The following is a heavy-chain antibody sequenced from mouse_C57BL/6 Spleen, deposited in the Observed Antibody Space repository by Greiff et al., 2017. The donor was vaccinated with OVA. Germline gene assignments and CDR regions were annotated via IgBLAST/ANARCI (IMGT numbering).Heavy chain of an antibody. CDR1: GFTFSDYG. CDR3: ARDGITTRWYFDY. Sequence: VHLVASGGGLVKPGGSLKLSCAASGFTFSDYGMHWVRQAPEKGLEWVAYISSGSSTLYYAATVKGRFTISRDNAKTTLFLQMTSLRSEDTAMYYCARDGITTRWYFDYWGQGTTLTVSS. J-gene: IGHJ2*01. CDR2: ISSGSSTL. D-gene: IGHD2-4*01. V-gene: IGHV5-17*01.